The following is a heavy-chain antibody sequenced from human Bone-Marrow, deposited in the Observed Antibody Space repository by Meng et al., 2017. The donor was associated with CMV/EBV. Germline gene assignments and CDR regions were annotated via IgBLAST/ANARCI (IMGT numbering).Heavy chain of an antibody. V-gene: IGHV4-39*02. CDR2: IYYSGST. D-gene: IGHD2-21*02. CDR1: GGSISSSRYY. CDR3: ARDRRLQWFYH. Sequence: SETLSLTCTVSGGSISSSRYYWGWIRQPPGKGLEWIGTIYYSGSTYYNPSLKSRVTISVDTSKNHFSLRLSSVTAADTAVYYCARDRRLQWFYHWGQGTLVTVSS. J-gene: IGHJ5*02.